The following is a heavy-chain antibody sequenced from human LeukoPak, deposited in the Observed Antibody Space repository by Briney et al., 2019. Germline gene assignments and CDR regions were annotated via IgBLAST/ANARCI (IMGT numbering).Heavy chain of an antibody. CDR2: ISSSSSYI. CDR1: GFTFSSYS. CDR3: ASWVRVYYGDQIDY. V-gene: IGHV3-21*01. D-gene: IGHD4-17*01. J-gene: IGHJ4*02. Sequence: GGSLRLSSAASGFTFSSYSMNWVRQAPGKGLEWVSSISSSSSYIYYADSVKGRFTISRDNAKNSLYLQMNSLRAEDTAVYYCASWVRVYYGDQIDYWGQGTLVTVSS.